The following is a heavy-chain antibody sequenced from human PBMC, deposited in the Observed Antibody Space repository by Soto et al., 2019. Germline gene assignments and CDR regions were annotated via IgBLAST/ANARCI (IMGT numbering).Heavy chain of an antibody. Sequence: QVQLQESGPGLVKPSETLSLTCTVSGGSISSYYWSWIRQPPGKGLEWIGYIYYSGSTNYNPSLKDRVTISVDTSKNQFSLKLSAVTAADTAVYYCARGVVQLWLDYWGQGTLVTVSS. J-gene: IGHJ4*02. D-gene: IGHD5-18*01. CDR2: IYYSGST. CDR3: ARGVVQLWLDY. CDR1: GGSISSYY. V-gene: IGHV4-59*01.